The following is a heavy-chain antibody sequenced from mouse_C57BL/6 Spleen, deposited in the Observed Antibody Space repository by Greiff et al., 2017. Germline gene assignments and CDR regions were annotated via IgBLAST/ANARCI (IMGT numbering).Heavy chain of an antibody. CDR1: GYTFTSYW. D-gene: IGHD4-1*01. CDR2: IHPNSGSN. Sequence: QVQLQQPGAELVKPGASVKLSCKASGYTFTSYWMHWVKQRPGQGLEWIGMIHPNSGSNNYNAKFKSNATLTVDTSSRTAYMQLSSLTSEDSAVYYCARLSGTNWGQGTLVTVSA. CDR3: ARLSGTN. V-gene: IGHV1-64*01. J-gene: IGHJ3*01.